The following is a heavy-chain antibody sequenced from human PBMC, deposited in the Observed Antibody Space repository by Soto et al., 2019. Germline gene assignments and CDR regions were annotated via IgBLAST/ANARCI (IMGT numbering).Heavy chain of an antibody. CDR2: ISDDGSNK. CDR1: GFTFSDYG. CDR3: AKAGGSGSYYNGLLDC. J-gene: IGHJ4*02. D-gene: IGHD3-10*01. Sequence: PGGSLRLSCAASGFTFSDYGMHWVRQAPGKGLEWVALISDDGSNKSYADSVKGRFTISRDKSKDTLCLQMNSLGAEDTAVYYCAKAGGSGSYYNGLLDCWGQGTLVTVSS. V-gene: IGHV3-30*18.